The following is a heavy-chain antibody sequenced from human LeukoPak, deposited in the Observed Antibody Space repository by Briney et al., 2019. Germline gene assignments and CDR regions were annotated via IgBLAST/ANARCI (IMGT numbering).Heavy chain of an antibody. CDR3: AREREYCSGGSCDWYFDL. V-gene: IGHV3-33*08. CDR2: IWYDGSNK. CDR1: GFTFSSYW. D-gene: IGHD2-15*01. J-gene: IGHJ2*01. Sequence: GGSLRLSCVASGFTFSSYWMSWVRQAPGKGLEWVAVIWYDGSNKNYADTVKGRFTISRDNSENTLYLQINSLRAEDTAVYYCAREREYCSGGSCDWYFDLWGRGTLVTVSS.